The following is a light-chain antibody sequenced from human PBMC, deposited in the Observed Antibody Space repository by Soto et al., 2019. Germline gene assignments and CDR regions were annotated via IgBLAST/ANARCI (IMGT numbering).Light chain of an antibody. CDR1: SSDVGSYNL. Sequence: QSALTQPASVSGSPGQSITISCTGTSSDVGSYNLVSWYQQHPGKAPKLMIYEVSTRPSGVSNRFSGSKSGNTASLTISGLQAEDEADYYCCSYAGSSTFHVFGTGTKVTVL. J-gene: IGLJ1*01. V-gene: IGLV2-23*02. CDR3: CSYAGSSTFHV. CDR2: EVS.